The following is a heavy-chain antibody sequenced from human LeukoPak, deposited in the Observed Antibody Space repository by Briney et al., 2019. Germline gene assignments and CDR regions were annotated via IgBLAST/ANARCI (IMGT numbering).Heavy chain of an antibody. V-gene: IGHV4-4*01. D-gene: IGHD4-23*01. J-gene: IGHJ4*02. CDR3: ARNGGNSDYDY. Sequence: PSETLSLTCAVSGGSISSSSSICWTWVRQPPGKGLEWIGEIYHSGATNYNPSLKSRVTMLLDKSKNQFSLKLNSVTAADTAVYCCARNGGNSDYDYWGQGTLVTVSA. CDR2: IYHSGAT. CDR1: GGSISSSSSIC.